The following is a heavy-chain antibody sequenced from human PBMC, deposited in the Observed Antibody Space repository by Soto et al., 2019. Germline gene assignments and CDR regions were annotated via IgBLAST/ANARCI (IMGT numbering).Heavy chain of an antibody. CDR3: ARERAAGIAVALNWFDP. CDR1: GFTFSSYS. Sequence: EVQLVESGGGLVQPGGSLRLSCAASGFTFSSYSMNWVRQAPGKGLEWVSYISSSSSTIYYADSVKGRFTISRDNAKHSLYLQMNSLRDEDTAVYYCARERAAGIAVALNWFDPWGQGTLVTVSS. D-gene: IGHD6-19*01. V-gene: IGHV3-48*02. J-gene: IGHJ5*02. CDR2: ISSSSSTI.